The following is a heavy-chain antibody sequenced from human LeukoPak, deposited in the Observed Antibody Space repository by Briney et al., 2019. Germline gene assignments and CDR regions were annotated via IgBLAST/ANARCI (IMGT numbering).Heavy chain of an antibody. D-gene: IGHD4-17*01. CDR3: ARVNDYGDYGDFQH. V-gene: IGHV3-30*03. J-gene: IGHJ1*01. CDR1: GFTFSSYG. CDR2: ISYDGSNK. Sequence: TGGSLRLSCAASGFTFSSYGMHWVRQAPGKGLEWVAVISYDGSNKYYADSVKGRFTISRDNSKNTLYLQMNSLRAEDTAVYYCARVNDYGDYGDFQHWGQGTLVTVSS.